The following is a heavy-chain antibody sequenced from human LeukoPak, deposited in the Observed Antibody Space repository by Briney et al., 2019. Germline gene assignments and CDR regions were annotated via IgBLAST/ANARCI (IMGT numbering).Heavy chain of an antibody. CDR1: GFTFSSYG. J-gene: IGHJ4*02. Sequence: GRSLRLSCAASGFTFSSYGLHWVRQAPGKELEWVAVISYDGSNKYYADSVKGRFTISRDNSKNTLYLQMNSLRAEDTAVYYCAKAPEWLSYIDYWGQGTLVTVSS. CDR3: AKAPEWLSYIDY. CDR2: ISYDGSNK. V-gene: IGHV3-30*18. D-gene: IGHD3-3*01.